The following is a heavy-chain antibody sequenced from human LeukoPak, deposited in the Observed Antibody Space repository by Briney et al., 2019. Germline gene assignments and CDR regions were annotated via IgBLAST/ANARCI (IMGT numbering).Heavy chain of an antibody. CDR3: ARSRGLRMVRGVMAPGNFDY. CDR1: GYTFTGYY. CDR2: INPNSGGT. J-gene: IGHJ4*02. Sequence: GASVKVSCKASGYTFTGYYMHWVRQAPGQGLEWMGWINPNSGGTNYAQKFQGRVTMTRDTSISTAYMELSRLRSDDTAVYYCARSRGLRMVRGVMAPGNFDYWGQGTLVTVSS. V-gene: IGHV1-2*02. D-gene: IGHD3-10*01.